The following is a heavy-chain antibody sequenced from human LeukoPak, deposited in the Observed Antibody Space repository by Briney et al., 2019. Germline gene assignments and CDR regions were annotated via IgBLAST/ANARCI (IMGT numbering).Heavy chain of an antibody. CDR1: GFTFSSHG. D-gene: IGHD2-15*01. Sequence: GETLRLSCAASGFTFSSHGMNWVRQAPGKGLEWVATIKHDGSEDYYVDSVKGRFTISRDNAKSSMWLQMSSLRAEDTAVYYCGRDQTPFYWGQGSLVTVSS. CDR2: IKHDGSED. J-gene: IGHJ4*02. CDR3: GRDQTPFY. V-gene: IGHV3-7*01.